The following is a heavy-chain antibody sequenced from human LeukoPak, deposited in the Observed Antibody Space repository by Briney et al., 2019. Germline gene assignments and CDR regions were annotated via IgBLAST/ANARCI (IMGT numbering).Heavy chain of an antibody. J-gene: IGHJ4*02. Sequence: PSETLSLTCTVSGGSISSYYWSWIRQPPGKGLEWIGYIYFSGSTNYNPSLKSRVIISVDTSKNQYSLMPSSVTAADTAVYYCARGRGSYGPYYFDYWGQGALVTVSS. D-gene: IGHD5-18*01. CDR2: IYFSGST. CDR1: GGSISSYY. CDR3: ARGRGSYGPYYFDY. V-gene: IGHV4-59*01.